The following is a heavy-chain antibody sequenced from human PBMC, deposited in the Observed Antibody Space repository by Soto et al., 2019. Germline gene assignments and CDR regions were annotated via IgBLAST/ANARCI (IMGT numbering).Heavy chain of an antibody. D-gene: IGHD2-15*01. Sequence: QVQLVQSGAEVKKPGSSVKVSCKASGGTFSSYTISWVRQAPGQGLEWMGRIIPILGIANYAQKFQGRVTITADKSTSTAYMELSSLRSEDTAVYYCARDTTGYCSGGSCPTNRTYYFDYWGQGTLVTVSS. CDR3: ARDTTGYCSGGSCPTNRTYYFDY. V-gene: IGHV1-69*08. CDR2: IIPILGIA. J-gene: IGHJ4*02. CDR1: GGTFSSYT.